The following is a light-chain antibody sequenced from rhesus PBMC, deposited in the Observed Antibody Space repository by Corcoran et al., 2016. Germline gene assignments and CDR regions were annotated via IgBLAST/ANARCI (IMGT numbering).Light chain of an antibody. CDR3: LQGYINPFT. J-gene: IGKJ3*01. CDR1: QGISDY. CDR2: AAS. Sequence: DIQMTQSPSSLSAAVGDRVTISCRASQGISDYLSWYQQQPGKAPKRKIYAASSLESGVPARFSGSGSWKEFTLPSSSLQPKECAAYYSLQGYINPFTVGTGNKLDIK. V-gene: IGKV1-36*02.